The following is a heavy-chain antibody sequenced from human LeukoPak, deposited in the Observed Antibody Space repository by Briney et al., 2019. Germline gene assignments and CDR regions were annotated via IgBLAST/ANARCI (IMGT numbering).Heavy chain of an antibody. D-gene: IGHD3-10*01. V-gene: IGHV1-24*01. CDR2: FDPEDGET. Sequence: ASVKVSCKVSGYTLTELSMHWVRQAPGKGLEWMGGFDPEDGETIYAQKFQGRVTMTEDTSTDTAYMELSSLRSDDTAVYYCARSMVRGVNIYYYYYMDVWGKGTTVTISS. CDR3: ARSMVRGVNIYYYYYMDV. J-gene: IGHJ6*03. CDR1: GYTLTELS.